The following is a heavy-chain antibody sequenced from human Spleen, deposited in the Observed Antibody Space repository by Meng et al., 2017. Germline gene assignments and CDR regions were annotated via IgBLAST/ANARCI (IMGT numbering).Heavy chain of an antibody. V-gene: IGHV1-2*06. CDR2: IIPNSGDT. D-gene: IGHD2-21*01. J-gene: IGHJ4*02. CDR3: VRDENISLGKLFGDY. Sequence: VLMVQSGAAVKEPGASVKVSCKPAGYPFTAYYIPWVRQAPGQGLEWMGHIIPNSGDTLYAPKFQGRVSMTADTSIGTAYVELSGLRSDDTAIYYCVRDENISLGKLFGDYWGQGTLVTVSS. CDR1: GYPFTAYY.